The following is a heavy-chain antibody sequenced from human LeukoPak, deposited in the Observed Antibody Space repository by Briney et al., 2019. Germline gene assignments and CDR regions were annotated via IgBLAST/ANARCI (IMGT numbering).Heavy chain of an antibody. CDR2: IYYSGST. CDR3: ATDYDFWSGNPEPYYYYYMDV. D-gene: IGHD3-3*01. J-gene: IGHJ6*03. Sequence: SETLSLTCTVSGGSISSYYWSWIRQPPGKGLEWIGYIYYSGSTNYNPSLKSRVTISVGTSKNQFSLKLSSVTAADTAVYYCATDYDFWSGNPEPYYYYYMDVWGKGTTVTVSS. CDR1: GGSISSYY. V-gene: IGHV4-59*01.